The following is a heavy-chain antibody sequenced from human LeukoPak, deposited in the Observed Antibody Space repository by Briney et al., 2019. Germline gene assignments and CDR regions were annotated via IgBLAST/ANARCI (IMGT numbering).Heavy chain of an antibody. CDR3: ARVQVDVVVIGDY. CDR1: GYTFTGYY. D-gene: IGHD2-21*01. Sequence: ASVKVSCKASGYTFTGYYMHWVRQAPGQGLEWMGWINPNSGGTNYAQKFQGRVTMTRGTSISTAYMELSRLRSDDTAVYYCARVQVDVVVIGDYWGQGTLVTVSS. CDR2: INPNSGGT. V-gene: IGHV1-2*02. J-gene: IGHJ4*02.